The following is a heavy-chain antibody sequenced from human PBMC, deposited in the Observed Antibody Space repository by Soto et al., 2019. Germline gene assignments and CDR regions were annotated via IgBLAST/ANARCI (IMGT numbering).Heavy chain of an antibody. CDR1: GFTFSSYA. D-gene: IGHD5-18*01. CDR3: AKVGRETAMVSLFGY. V-gene: IGHV3-23*01. J-gene: IGHJ4*02. CDR2: ISGSGGST. Sequence: EVQLLESGGGLVQPGGSLRLSCAASGFTFSSYAMNWVRQAPGKGLEWVSAISGSGGSTYYADSVKGRFTISRDNSKNTLYLQMKSLRAEDTAVYYCAKVGRETAMVSLFGYWGQGTLVTVSS.